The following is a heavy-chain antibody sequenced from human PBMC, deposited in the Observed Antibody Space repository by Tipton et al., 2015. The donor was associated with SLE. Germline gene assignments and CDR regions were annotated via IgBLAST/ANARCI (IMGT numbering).Heavy chain of an antibody. CDR3: ARDLASYYGVDV. J-gene: IGHJ6*02. CDR2: ISYSGST. Sequence: GEALGGSYWSWIRQSPGKGLEWIGYISYSGSTNYNPSLRSRVTISIDTSKNQLSLELSSVTAADTAVYYCARDLASYYGVDVWGQGTTVTVSS. CDR1: GEALGGSY. D-gene: IGHD3-3*02. V-gene: IGHV4-59*01.